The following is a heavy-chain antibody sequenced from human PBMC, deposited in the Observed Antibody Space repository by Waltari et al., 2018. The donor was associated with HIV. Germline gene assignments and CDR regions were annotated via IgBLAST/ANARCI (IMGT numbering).Heavy chain of an antibody. J-gene: IGHJ4*02. V-gene: IGHV3-30*03. Sequence: QVQLVESGGDVVQPGRSLRLSCAASGFTFSSYGVHWVRQAPGKGLEWMAFISNDGSDKYYADSVKGRFTISRDTSKNTLYLQMNNLRHEDTAAYYCASTYGSGSYHFDYWGQGTRVTVSS. D-gene: IGHD3-10*01. CDR2: ISNDGSDK. CDR3: ASTYGSGSYHFDY. CDR1: GFTFSSYG.